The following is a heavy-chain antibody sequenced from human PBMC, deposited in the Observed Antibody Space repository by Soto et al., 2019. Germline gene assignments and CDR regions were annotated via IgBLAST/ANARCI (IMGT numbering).Heavy chain of an antibody. CDR2: INPSGGST. CDR1: GYTFTSYY. D-gene: IGHD2-15*01. J-gene: IGHJ6*02. CDR3: ARETADYCSGGSCYSKNYYYYGMDV. V-gene: IGHV1-46*01. Sequence: ASVKVSCKASGYTFTSYYMHWGRQAPGQGLEWMGIINPSGGSTSYAQKFQGRVTMTRDTSTSTVYMELSSLRSEDTAVYYCARETADYCSGGSCYSKNYYYYGMDVWGQGTTVTVSS.